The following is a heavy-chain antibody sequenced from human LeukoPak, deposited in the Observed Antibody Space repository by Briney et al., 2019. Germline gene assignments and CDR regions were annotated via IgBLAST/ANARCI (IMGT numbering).Heavy chain of an antibody. V-gene: IGHV1-69*06. CDR2: IIPIFGTA. CDR3: ATDLSAGNSEN. J-gene: IGHJ4*02. Sequence: ASVKVSCKASGGTFSSYAISWVRQAPGQGLEWMGGIIPIFGTANYAQKFQGRVTITADKSTSTAYMELSSLRSEDTAVYYCATDLSAGNSENWGQGTLVTVSS. D-gene: IGHD4-23*01. CDR1: GGTFSSYA.